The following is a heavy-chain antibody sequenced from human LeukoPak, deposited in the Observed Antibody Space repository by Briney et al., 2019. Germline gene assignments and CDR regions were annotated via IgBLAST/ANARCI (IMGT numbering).Heavy chain of an antibody. CDR1: GFTFSSYG. Sequence: GGTLRLSCAASGFTFSSYGMSWVRQAPGKGLEWVSAISGSGGSTYYADSVKGRFTISRDNSKNTLYLQMNSLRAEDTAVYYCAKDRWGSGYYDILTGYYPAPWDVWGKGTTVTISS. CDR3: AKDRWGSGYYDILTGYYPAPWDV. CDR2: ISGSGGST. D-gene: IGHD3-9*01. J-gene: IGHJ6*04. V-gene: IGHV3-23*01.